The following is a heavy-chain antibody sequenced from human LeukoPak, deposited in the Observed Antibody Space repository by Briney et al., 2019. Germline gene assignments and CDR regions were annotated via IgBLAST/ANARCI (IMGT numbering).Heavy chain of an antibody. Sequence: GGSLRLSCAASGFTFSSYWMSWVRQAPGKGLEWVANIKQDGSEKIYVDSVKGRFTIPRDNAKNSLYLQMNSLRAEDTAVYYCARDSSGWYFDFDYWGQGTLVTVSS. V-gene: IGHV3-7*01. CDR3: ARDSSGWYFDFDY. CDR2: IKQDGSEK. D-gene: IGHD6-19*01. CDR1: GFTFSSYW. J-gene: IGHJ4*02.